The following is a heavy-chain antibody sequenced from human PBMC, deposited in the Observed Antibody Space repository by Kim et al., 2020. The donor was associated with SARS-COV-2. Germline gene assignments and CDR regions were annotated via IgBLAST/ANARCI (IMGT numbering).Heavy chain of an antibody. Sequence: SETLSLTCTVSGGSISSYYWSWIRQPPGKGLEWIGYIYYSGSTNYNPSLKSRVTISVDTSKNQFSLKLSSVTAADTAVYYCASLGWYSSSWYGREVEYYFDYWGQGTLVTVSS. V-gene: IGHV4-59*01. CDR3: ASLGWYSSSWYGREVEYYFDY. CDR1: GGSISSYY. J-gene: IGHJ4*02. D-gene: IGHD6-13*01. CDR2: IYYSGST.